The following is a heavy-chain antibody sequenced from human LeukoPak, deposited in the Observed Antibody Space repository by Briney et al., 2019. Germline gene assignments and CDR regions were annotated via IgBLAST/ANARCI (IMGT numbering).Heavy chain of an antibody. Sequence: GASVKVSCKASGYTFTSYPISWVRQAPGQGLEWMGGIIPIFGTANYAQKFQGRVTITADESTSTAYMELSSLRFEDTAVYYCARGGGKLRYFDWLLYYWGQGTLVTVSS. V-gene: IGHV1-69*13. CDR3: ARGGGKLRYFDWLLYY. D-gene: IGHD3-9*01. CDR2: IIPIFGTA. J-gene: IGHJ4*02. CDR1: GYTFTSYP.